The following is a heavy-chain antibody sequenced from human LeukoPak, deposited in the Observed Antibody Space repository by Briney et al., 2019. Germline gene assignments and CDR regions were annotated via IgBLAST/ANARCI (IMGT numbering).Heavy chain of an antibody. V-gene: IGHV3-30*02. Sequence: PGGSLRLSCAASGFTFSSYGMHWVRQAPGKGLEWVAFIRYDGSNKYYADSVKGRFTISRDNSKNTLYLQMNSLRVEDTAVYYCARAGYYRFDYWGQGTLVTVSS. CDR2: IRYDGSNK. CDR1: GFTFSSYG. J-gene: IGHJ4*02. CDR3: ARAGYYRFDY. D-gene: IGHD3-22*01.